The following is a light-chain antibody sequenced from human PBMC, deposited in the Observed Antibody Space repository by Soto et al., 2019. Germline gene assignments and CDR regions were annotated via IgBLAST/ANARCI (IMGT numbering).Light chain of an antibody. CDR1: QSISET. CDR2: GAS. V-gene: IGKV3-15*01. CDR3: QQRSNWPVT. J-gene: IGKJ5*01. Sequence: EIVMTQSPATLSVSPGGRATLSCSAIQSISETLAWYQQKPGQAPRLLIYGASTRAPGFPARFSGSGSGTDFTLTISSLQSEDFEVYYCQQRSNWPVTFGQGTRLEIK.